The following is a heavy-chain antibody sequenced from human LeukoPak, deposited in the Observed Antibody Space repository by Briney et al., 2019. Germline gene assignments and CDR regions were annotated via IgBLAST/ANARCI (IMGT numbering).Heavy chain of an antibody. CDR2: INPSGGST. Sequence: AASVKVSCKASGYTFTSYYMHWVRQAPGQGLEWMGIINPSGGSTSYAQKFQGRVTMTRDTSTSTVYMELSSLRSEDTAVYYCTRDLDDPRGYNVFAYWGQGSLVTVSS. J-gene: IGHJ4*02. V-gene: IGHV1-46*01. D-gene: IGHD6-25*01. CDR3: TRDLDDPRGYNVFAY. CDR1: GYTFTSYY.